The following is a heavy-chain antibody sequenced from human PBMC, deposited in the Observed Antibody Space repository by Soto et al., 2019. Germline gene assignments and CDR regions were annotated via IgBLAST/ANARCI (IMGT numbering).Heavy chain of an antibody. CDR3: ARRRDGTCYGCYDY. V-gene: IGHV3-64*01. CDR1: GFTFSYYA. D-gene: IGHD2-15*01. Sequence: EVQLVESGGGVVQPGGSLRLSCAASGFTFSYYAIHWVRQAPGKGLEYVSAIRSNGGSASYANSVRGRFTISRDDSKNTVYLQMGSLRAEDMAVYYCARRRDGTCYGCYDYSGQGTLVTVSS. J-gene: IGHJ4*02. CDR2: IRSNGGSA.